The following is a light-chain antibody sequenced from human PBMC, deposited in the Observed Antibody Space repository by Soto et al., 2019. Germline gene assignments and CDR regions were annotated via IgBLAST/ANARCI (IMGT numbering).Light chain of an antibody. V-gene: IGLV2-11*01. CDR1: SSDVGGYNY. CDR2: DVS. J-gene: IGLJ1*01. CDR3: CSYACSYTPYV. Sequence: QSVLTQPRSVSGSPGQSVTISCTGTSSDVGGYNYVSWYQQHPGDAPKLMINDVSKRPSGVPDRFSGSKSGNTASLTISGLQAEDEADYYFCSYACSYTPYVFGTDTKVTVL.